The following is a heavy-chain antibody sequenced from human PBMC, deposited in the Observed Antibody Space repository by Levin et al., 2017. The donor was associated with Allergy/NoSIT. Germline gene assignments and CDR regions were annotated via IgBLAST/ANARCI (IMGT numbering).Heavy chain of an antibody. J-gene: IGHJ4*02. D-gene: IGHD6-13*01. CDR1: GYTFTGYY. CDR3: ARIAATGLDGGDY. Sequence: GASVKVSCKASGYTFTGYYIHWVRQAPGQGLEWMGWINPNSGGTNYAQKFQGRVTMTRDTSISTAYMELSRLRSDDPAVYYCARIAATGLDGGDYWGQGTLVTVSS. V-gene: IGHV1-2*02. CDR2: INPNSGGT.